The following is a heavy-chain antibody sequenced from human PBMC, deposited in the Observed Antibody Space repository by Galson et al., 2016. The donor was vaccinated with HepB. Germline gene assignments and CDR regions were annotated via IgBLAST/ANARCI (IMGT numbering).Heavy chain of an antibody. CDR2: ISYDGGHK. Sequence: SLRLSCAASGFTFSDYAIHWVRQAPGKGLEWVAMISYDGGHKYSSDSVRGRFTISRDNSQNTLYLHMSSPRVEDTAIYYCARDQHYFWGMDVWGQGTRVTVSS. CDR3: ARDQHYFWGMDV. J-gene: IGHJ6*02. V-gene: IGHV3-30*04. CDR1: GFTFSDYA.